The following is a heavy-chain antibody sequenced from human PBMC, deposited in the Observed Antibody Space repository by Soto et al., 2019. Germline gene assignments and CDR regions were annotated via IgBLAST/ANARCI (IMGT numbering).Heavy chain of an antibody. V-gene: IGHV4-59*01. J-gene: IGHJ4*02. CDR2: IYYSGST. D-gene: IGHD5-12*01. CDR3: VRGGGYDAFDH. CDR1: GGSISSYY. Sequence: SETLSLTCTVSGGSISSYYWSWIRQPPGKGLEWIGYIYYSGSTNYNPSLKSRVTISVDTSKNQFSLKLRSVTAADTAVYYCVRGGGYDAFDHWGQGVPVTVSS.